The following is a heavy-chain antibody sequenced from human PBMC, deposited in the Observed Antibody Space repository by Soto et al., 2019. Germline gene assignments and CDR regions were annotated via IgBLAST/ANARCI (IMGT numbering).Heavy chain of an antibody. J-gene: IGHJ4*02. Sequence: GGSLRLSCAASGFTFSSYSMNWVRQAPGKGLEWVSSISSSSSYIYYADSVKGRFTISRDNAKNSLYLQMNSVRAEDTAVYYCARGPIEYCTNCVCYPRDYWGQGTLVTVSS. D-gene: IGHD2-8*01. CDR1: GFTFSSYS. CDR3: ARGPIEYCTNCVCYPRDY. V-gene: IGHV3-21*01. CDR2: ISSSSSYI.